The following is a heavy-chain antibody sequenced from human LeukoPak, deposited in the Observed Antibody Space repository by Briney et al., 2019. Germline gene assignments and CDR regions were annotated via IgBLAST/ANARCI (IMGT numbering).Heavy chain of an antibody. CDR1: GFTFSSYW. CDR2: IKQDGSEK. CDR3: AKESLIRTNGFDY. J-gene: IGHJ4*02. D-gene: IGHD2-21*01. Sequence: PGGSLRLSCAASGFTFSSYWMSWVRQAPGRGLECVANIKQDGSEKYYVDSVKGRFTISRDNAKNSLYLQMNSLRAEDTALYYCAKESLIRTNGFDYWGQGTLVTVSS. V-gene: IGHV3-7*03.